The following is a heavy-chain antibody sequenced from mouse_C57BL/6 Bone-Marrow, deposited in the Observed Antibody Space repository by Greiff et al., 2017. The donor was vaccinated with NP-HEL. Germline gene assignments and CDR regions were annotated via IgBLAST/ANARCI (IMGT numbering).Heavy chain of an antibody. J-gene: IGHJ4*01. D-gene: IGHD2-2*01. Sequence: DVHLVESGGGLVQPGGSPKLSCAASGFTFSDYYMYWVRQTPEKRLEWVAYISNGGGSTYYPDTVKGRFTISRDNAKNTLYLQMSRLKSEDTAMYYCARLEGIYYGYPYYAMDYWGQGTSVTVAS. CDR1: GFTFSDYY. CDR3: ARLEGIYYGYPYYAMDY. V-gene: IGHV5-12*01. CDR2: ISNGGGST.